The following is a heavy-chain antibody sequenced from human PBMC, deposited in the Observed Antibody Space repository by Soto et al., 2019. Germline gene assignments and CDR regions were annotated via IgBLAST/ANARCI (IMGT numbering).Heavy chain of an antibody. J-gene: IGHJ3*02. CDR3: ARHHRPRLRRTVTDAFDI. Sequence: SETLSLTCAVSGYSITSTNWWGWIRQPPGRGLEWIGNIYYSGRTYCNPSLKSRVTMSVDTSNNQFSLKLSSVSALDTAVYYCARHHRPRLRRTVTDAFDIWGQRTMGTVSS. CDR2: IYYSGRT. V-gene: IGHV4-28*01. CDR1: GYSITSTNW. D-gene: IGHD4-17*01.